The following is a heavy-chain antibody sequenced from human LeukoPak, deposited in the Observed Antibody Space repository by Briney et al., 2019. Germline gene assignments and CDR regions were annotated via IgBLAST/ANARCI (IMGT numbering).Heavy chain of an antibody. CDR2: INHSGST. V-gene: IGHV4-34*01. J-gene: IGHJ4*02. D-gene: IGHD1-7*01. Sequence: PSETLSLTCAVYGVSFSGYYWSWIRQPPGKGLEWIGEINHSGSTNYNPSLKSRVTISVDTSKNQFSLHLISVTPEDTAVYYCARSENYRFDYWGQGTLVTVSS. CDR3: ARSENYRFDY. CDR1: GVSFSGYY.